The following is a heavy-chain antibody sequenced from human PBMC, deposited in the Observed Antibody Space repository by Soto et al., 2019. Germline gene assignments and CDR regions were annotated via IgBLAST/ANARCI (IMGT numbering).Heavy chain of an antibody. CDR2: IYYTGAA. Sequence: SETLSLTCSVSGGSVATGGAYWSWARLLPGKGLQWVGYIYYTGAAYYTPALQSRVTISLDTSDNQFSLKLTSVTAADTAVYCCASGTFNTKYFDFWGQGRQVTVSS. CDR1: GGSVATGGAY. J-gene: IGHJ4*02. V-gene: IGHV4-31*03. D-gene: IGHD2-2*01. CDR3: ASGTFNTKYFDF.